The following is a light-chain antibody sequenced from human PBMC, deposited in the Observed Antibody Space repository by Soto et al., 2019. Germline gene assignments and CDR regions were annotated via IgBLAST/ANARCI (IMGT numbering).Light chain of an antibody. Sequence: DIQMTQSPSTLSASVGDRVTITCRASQSISSWLAWYQQKPGKAPKLLIYDASSLESGVPSRFSGSGSGTELTLTISSLQPDDFATYYCQQYNSYSPRTFDQGTKVEIK. CDR1: QSISSW. CDR2: DAS. CDR3: QQYNSYSPRT. V-gene: IGKV1-5*01. J-gene: IGKJ1*01.